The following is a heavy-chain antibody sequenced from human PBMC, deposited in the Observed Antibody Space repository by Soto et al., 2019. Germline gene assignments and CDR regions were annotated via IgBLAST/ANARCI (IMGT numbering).Heavy chain of an antibody. CDR1: GGSISSSNW. CDR3: ARHLTYCSAGSCYSDFPYYGMDV. Sequence: SETLSLTCAVSGGSISSSNWWSWVRQPPGKGLEWIGEIYYSGSTNYNPSLKSRVTISVDTSKNQFSLKLSSVTAADTAVYYCARHLTYCSAGSCYSDFPYYGMDVWGQGTTVTVSS. CDR2: IYYSGST. D-gene: IGHD2-15*01. J-gene: IGHJ6*02. V-gene: IGHV4-4*02.